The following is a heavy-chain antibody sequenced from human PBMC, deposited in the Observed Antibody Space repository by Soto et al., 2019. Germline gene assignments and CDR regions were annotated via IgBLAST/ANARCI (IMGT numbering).Heavy chain of an antibody. J-gene: IGHJ6*02. CDR1: GGTFSSYA. CDR2: IIPIFGTA. D-gene: IGHD3-22*01. V-gene: IGHV1-69*13. Sequence: GASVKVSCKASGGTFSSYAISWVRQALGQGLEWMGGIIPIFGTANYAQKFQGRVTITADESTSTAYMELSSLRSEDTAVYYCARGSHYYDSSHGMDVWGQGTTVTVSS. CDR3: ARGSHYYDSSHGMDV.